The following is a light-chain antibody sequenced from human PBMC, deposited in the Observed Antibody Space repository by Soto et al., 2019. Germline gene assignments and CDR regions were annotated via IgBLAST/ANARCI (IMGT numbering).Light chain of an antibody. Sequence: DIQVTQSPSFLSESVEDKVTITCRASQGISSYLAWYQQKPGKAPKLLIYAASTLQSGVPSRFSGSGSGTEFTLTISSLQPEDFATYYCQQLNSYLWTFGQGTKV. CDR2: AAS. CDR3: QQLNSYLWT. V-gene: IGKV1-9*01. CDR1: QGISSY. J-gene: IGKJ1*01.